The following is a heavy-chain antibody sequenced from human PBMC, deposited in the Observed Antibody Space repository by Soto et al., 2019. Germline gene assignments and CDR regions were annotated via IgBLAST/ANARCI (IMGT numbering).Heavy chain of an antibody. CDR2: IGSRGDST. V-gene: IGHV3-23*01. CDR3: AKDLIYGYNSGRPFDS. D-gene: IGHD6-19*01. J-gene: IGHJ4*02. Sequence: EVQLLESGGGLVQPGGSLRLPCAASGFTFSSFAMSWVRQAPGKGLEWVSAIGSRGDSTYYADSVKARFTISRNNTKNTLYLQMNSLRAEDTAVYYCAKDLIYGYNSGRPFDSWGQGTLVTVSS. CDR1: GFTFSSFA.